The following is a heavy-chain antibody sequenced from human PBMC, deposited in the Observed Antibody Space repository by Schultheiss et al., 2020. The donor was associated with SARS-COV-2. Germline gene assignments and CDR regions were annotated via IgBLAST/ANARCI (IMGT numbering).Heavy chain of an antibody. CDR3: AFSPRGPYSSGHLGY. CDR2: ISPYNDNT. D-gene: IGHD6-19*01. V-gene: IGHV1-18*01. CDR1: GYTFTTYT. J-gene: IGHJ4*02. Sequence: GESLKISCKASGYTFTTYTIHWVRQAPGQGLEWVAWISPYNDNTNFAHTFQGRVTMTTDTSTGTAYMEMRSLGSDDTAVYYCAFSPRGPYSSGHLGYWGQGTLVTVSS.